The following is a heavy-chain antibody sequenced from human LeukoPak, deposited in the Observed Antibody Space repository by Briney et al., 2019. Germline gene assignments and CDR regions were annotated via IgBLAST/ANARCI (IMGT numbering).Heavy chain of an antibody. V-gene: IGHV1-8*01. Sequence: ASVKVSCKASGYTFTSYDINWVRQATGQGLEWMGWMNPNSGNTGYAQKFQGRVTMTTDTSTSTAYMELRSLRSDDTAVYYCARALQQLFDYWGQGTLVTVSS. CDR1: GYTFTSYD. CDR2: MNPNSGNT. J-gene: IGHJ4*02. D-gene: IGHD6-13*01. CDR3: ARALQQLFDY.